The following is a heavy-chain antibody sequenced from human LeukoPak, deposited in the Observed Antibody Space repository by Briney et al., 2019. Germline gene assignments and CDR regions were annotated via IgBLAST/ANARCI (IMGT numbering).Heavy chain of an antibody. CDR1: GFTFSSYA. CDR3: AKDQRGGPGYYDSSGLRPD. J-gene: IGHJ4*02. CDR2: ISGSGGST. V-gene: IGHV3-23*01. Sequence: GGSLRLSCAASGFTFSSYAMSWVRQAPGKGLEWVSAISGSGGSTYYADSVKGRFTIPRDNSKNTLYLQMNSLRAEDTAVYYCAKDQRGGPGYYDSSGLRPDWGQGTLVTVSS. D-gene: IGHD3-22*01.